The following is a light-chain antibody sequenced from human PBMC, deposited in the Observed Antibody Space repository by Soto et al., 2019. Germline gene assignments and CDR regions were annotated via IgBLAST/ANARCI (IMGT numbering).Light chain of an antibody. CDR3: QQRSDRLPIT. J-gene: IGKJ5*01. V-gene: IGKV3-11*01. Sequence: EIVLTQSPATLSLSPGERGTPSCRASQSVSSHLAWYQQKPGQAPRLLIYDASKRPTGIPARFSGSGSGTDFTLTISSLEPEDFAVYYCQQRSDRLPITFGQGTRLEIK. CDR1: QSVSSH. CDR2: DAS.